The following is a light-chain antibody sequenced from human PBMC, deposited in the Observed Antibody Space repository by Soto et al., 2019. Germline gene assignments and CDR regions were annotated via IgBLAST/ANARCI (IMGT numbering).Light chain of an antibody. CDR2: DAS. CDR3: QHYNSYSEA. V-gene: IGKV1-5*01. J-gene: IGKJ1*01. Sequence: DIQITQSPSSLSASVGDRVTVSCRASQNIGTYLNWYQQKSGKAPKVLISDASSLQSGVPSRFSGSGSGTEFTLTISSLQPDDFATYYCQHYNSYSEAFGQGSNVDIK. CDR1: QNIGTY.